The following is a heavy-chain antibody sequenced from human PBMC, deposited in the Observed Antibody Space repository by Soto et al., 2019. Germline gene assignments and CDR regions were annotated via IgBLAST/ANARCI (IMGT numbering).Heavy chain of an antibody. CDR1: GGSISSYY. CDR3: ARETYYYVSSGYAYLGFYP. J-gene: IGHJ5*02. D-gene: IGHD3-22*01. V-gene: IGHV4-59*01. Sequence: SETLSLTCTVSGGSISSYYWSWIRQPPGKGLEWIGYIYYSGSTNYNPSLKSRVTISVDTSKNQFSLKLSSVTAADTAVYYCARETYYYVSSGYAYLGFYPLGQGTLVTLSS. CDR2: IYYSGST.